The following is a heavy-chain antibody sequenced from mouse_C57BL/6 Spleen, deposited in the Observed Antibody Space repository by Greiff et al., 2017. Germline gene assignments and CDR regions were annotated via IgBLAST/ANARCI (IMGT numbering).Heavy chain of an antibody. V-gene: IGHV1-74*01. CDR1: GYTFTSYW. CDR2: IHPSDSDT. J-gene: IGHJ2*01. CDR3: AIPFITTVVATGYFDY. D-gene: IGHD1-1*01. Sequence: QVQLQQPGAELLKLGVSVKVSCKASGYTFTSYWMLWVKQRPGQGLEWIGRIHPSDSDTNYNQKFKGKATLTVDNSASTAYMQLSSLTSEDTAVYYCAIPFITTVVATGYFDYWGQGTTLTVSS.